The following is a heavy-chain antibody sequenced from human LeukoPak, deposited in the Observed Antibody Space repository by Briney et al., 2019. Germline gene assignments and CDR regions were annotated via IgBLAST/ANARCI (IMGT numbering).Heavy chain of an antibody. Sequence: GGTLRLSCAASGFTFSSYGMSWVRQAPGKGLQWVAFIRFDGSTKYYTNSVKGRFTISRDNSKSTLYLQMNSLRADDTAVYYCAKSPSSGESYWGQGTLVTVSS. CDR1: GFTFSSYG. J-gene: IGHJ4*02. V-gene: IGHV3-30*02. CDR3: AKSPSSGESY. D-gene: IGHD3-22*01. CDR2: IRFDGSTK.